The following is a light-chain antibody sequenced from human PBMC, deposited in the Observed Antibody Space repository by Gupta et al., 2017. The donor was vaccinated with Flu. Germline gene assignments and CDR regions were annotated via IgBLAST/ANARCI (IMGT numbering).Light chain of an antibody. CDR3: QQYYAIPQT. CDR2: GAT. Sequence: HIVVDSPSNHTYLTWYQQKPGKAPKLLLYGATALEAGVPARFSGSGSGTDFTLTISSLQAEDFAVYYCQQYYAIPQTFGQGTKVEIK. J-gene: IGKJ1*01. V-gene: IGKV4-1*01. CDR1: HIVVDSPSNHTY.